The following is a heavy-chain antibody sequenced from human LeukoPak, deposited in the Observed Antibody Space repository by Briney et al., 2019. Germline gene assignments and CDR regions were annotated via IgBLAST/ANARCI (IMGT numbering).Heavy chain of an antibody. D-gene: IGHD2-2*01. CDR1: GGSFSGYY. CDR2: INHSGST. CDR3: ARGNPVLVVPAAILVAGWYYFDY. Sequence: SETLSLTCAVYGGSFSGYYWSWIRQPPGKGLEWIGEINHSGSTNYNPPLKSRVTISVDTSKNQFSLKLSSVTAADTAVYYCARGNPVLVVPAAILVAGWYYFDYWGQGTLVTVSS. V-gene: IGHV4-34*01. J-gene: IGHJ4*02.